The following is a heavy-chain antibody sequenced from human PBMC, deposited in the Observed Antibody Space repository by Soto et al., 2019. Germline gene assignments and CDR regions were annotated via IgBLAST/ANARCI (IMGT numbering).Heavy chain of an antibody. J-gene: IGHJ6*02. CDR1: GGSFSGYY. CDR3: ARGRGCTSTACYAPNYYYYYGMDV. Sequence: LSLTCAVYGGSFSGYYWSWIRQPPGKGLEWIGDLNHSGSTNYNPSLKSRLTIAVNTSKNQFSLKLSSVTAADTAVYYCARGRGCTSTACYAPNYYYYYGMDVWGQGTTVTVSS. D-gene: IGHD2-2*01. V-gene: IGHV4-34*01. CDR2: LNHSGST.